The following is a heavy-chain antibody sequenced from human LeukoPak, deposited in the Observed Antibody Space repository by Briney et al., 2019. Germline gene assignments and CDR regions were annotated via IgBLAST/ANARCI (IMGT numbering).Heavy chain of an antibody. CDR1: GFTFSDYY. Sequence: GGSLSLSCAASGFTFSDYYMSWIRQAPGKGLEWVSYISSSGSTIYYADSVKGRFTISRDNAKNSLYLQMNSLRAEDTAVYYCARARYSHYDSSGYYFDYWGQGTLVTVSS. CDR3: ARARYSHYDSSGYYFDY. CDR2: ISSSGSTI. D-gene: IGHD3-22*01. V-gene: IGHV3-11*01. J-gene: IGHJ4*02.